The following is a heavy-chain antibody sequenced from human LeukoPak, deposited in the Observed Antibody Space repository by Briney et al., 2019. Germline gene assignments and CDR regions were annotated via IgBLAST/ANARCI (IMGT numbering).Heavy chain of an antibody. CDR1: GFPFTSYG. CDR2: VSYDGSSQ. D-gene: IGHD3-9*01. CDR3: ARDRIRNFDYMYYFDS. J-gene: IGHJ4*02. Sequence: GGSLRLSCAASGFPFTSYGIHWVRQAPGKGLEWLAFVSYDGSSQYYADSVKSRFTISRDNSRNTLYLQLNSLRAEDTAVYYCARDRIRNFDYMYYFDSWGQGTLVTVSS. V-gene: IGHV3-30-3*01.